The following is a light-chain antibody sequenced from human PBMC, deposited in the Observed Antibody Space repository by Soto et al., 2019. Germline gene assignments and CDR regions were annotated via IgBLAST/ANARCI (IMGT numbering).Light chain of an antibody. V-gene: IGLV2-23*02. CDR3: CSYAGGSTYV. CDR1: SSDVGRYDF. CDR2: EVY. J-gene: IGLJ1*01. Sequence: QSALTQPASVSGSPGQSITISCTGTSSDVGRYDFVSWYQGHPGKAPKVMIYEVYNRPSGVSNRFSGSKSGSTASLTISGLQLEYEADYYCCSYAGGSTYVFGTGTKLTVL.